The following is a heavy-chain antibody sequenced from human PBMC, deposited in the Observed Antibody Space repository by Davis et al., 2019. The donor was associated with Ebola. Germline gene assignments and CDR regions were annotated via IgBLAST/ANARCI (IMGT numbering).Heavy chain of an antibody. Sequence: GGSLRLSCAASGFTFSSYSMNWVRQAPGKGLEWVSSISSSSSYIYYADSVKGRFTISRDNAKNSLYLQMNSLRAEDTAVYYCARGEGIEVAGTIANFDYWGQGTLVTVSS. J-gene: IGHJ4*02. D-gene: IGHD6-19*01. V-gene: IGHV3-21*01. CDR2: ISSSSSYI. CDR1: GFTFSSYS. CDR3: ARGEGIEVAGTIANFDY.